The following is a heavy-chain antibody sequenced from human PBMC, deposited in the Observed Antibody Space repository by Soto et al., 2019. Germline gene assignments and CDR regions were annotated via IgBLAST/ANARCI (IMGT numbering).Heavy chain of an antibody. CDR2: MNPNSGNT. V-gene: IGHV1-8*01. Sequence: GASVKVSCKASGYAFTSYDINWVRQATGQGLEWMGWMNPNSGNTGYAQKFQGRVTVTRNTSISTAYMELSSLRSEDTAVYYCARVGYYYDSSGYYLSFYYWGQGTLVTVSS. CDR1: GYAFTSYD. J-gene: IGHJ4*02. CDR3: ARVGYYYDSSGYYLSFYY. D-gene: IGHD3-22*01.